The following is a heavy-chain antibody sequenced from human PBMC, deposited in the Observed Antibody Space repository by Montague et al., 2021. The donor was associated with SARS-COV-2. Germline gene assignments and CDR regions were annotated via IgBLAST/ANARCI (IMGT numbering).Heavy chain of an antibody. Sequence: SETLSLTCSVSGDSITPYGDSIGGYFWSWIRQPAGKGLEWIGRIYANGNFDYNPSLNSRVSMSRNTSKQEFSMRLISVTAADTAVYYCARDANYFGPGRENRGSFDPWGQGILVTVSS. CDR2: IYANGNF. J-gene: IGHJ5*02. D-gene: IGHD1-7*01. CDR1: GDSITPYGDSIGGYF. CDR3: ARDANYFGPGRENRGSFDP. V-gene: IGHV4-4*07.